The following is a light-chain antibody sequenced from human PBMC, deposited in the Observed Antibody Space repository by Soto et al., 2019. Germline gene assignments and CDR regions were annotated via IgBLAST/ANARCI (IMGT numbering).Light chain of an antibody. CDR2: YDS. J-gene: IGLJ2*01. Sequence: SYELTQPPSVSVAPGKTARITCGGNNIGSKSVHWYQQKPGQAPVLVIYYDSDRPSRIPERFSGSNSGNTATLTISRVEAEDEADYYCQVWDSSSDHVVFGGGTKLTVL. V-gene: IGLV3-21*04. CDR3: QVWDSSSDHVV. CDR1: NIGSKS.